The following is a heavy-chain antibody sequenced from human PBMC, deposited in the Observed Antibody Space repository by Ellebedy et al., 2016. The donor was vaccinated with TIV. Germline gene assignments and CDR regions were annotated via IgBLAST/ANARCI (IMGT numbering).Heavy chain of an antibody. CDR2: IYYSGST. V-gene: IGHV4-59*01. CDR3: ARTRVRRGGYCSSTSCYKLSYFDY. Sequence: MPSETLSLTCTVSGGSISSYYWSWIRQPPGKGLAWIGYIYYSGSTNYNPSLKSRVTISVDTSKNQFSLKLSSVTAADTAGYYWARTRVRRGGYCSSTSCYKLSYFDYWGQGTLVTVSS. CDR1: GGSISSYY. J-gene: IGHJ4*02. D-gene: IGHD2-2*02.